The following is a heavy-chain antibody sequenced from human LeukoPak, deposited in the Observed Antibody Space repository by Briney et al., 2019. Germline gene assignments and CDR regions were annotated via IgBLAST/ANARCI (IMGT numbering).Heavy chain of an antibody. CDR2: IKSKIDRGTI. Sequence: GGSLRLSCAASGFTFSDHYMDWVRQAPGKGLEWVGRIKSKIDRGTIDYAAPVKGRFTISRDDSKNTMYLQMNSLKIEDTAVYYCTTSLTSGYYIDNWGQGTLVTVSS. CDR1: GFTFSDHY. D-gene: IGHD3-3*01. J-gene: IGHJ4*02. CDR3: TTSLTSGYYIDN. V-gene: IGHV3-15*01.